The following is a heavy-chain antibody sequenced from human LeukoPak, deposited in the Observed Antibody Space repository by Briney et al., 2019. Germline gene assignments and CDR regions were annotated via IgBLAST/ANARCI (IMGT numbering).Heavy chain of an antibody. CDR3: AKVYGSGSYNSFDY. CDR1: GFTFSSYA. J-gene: IGHJ4*02. CDR2: ISGSGGST. Sequence: GGSLRLSCAASGFTFSSYAMSWVRQAPGKGLEWVSFISGSGGSTYYADSVKGRFTVSRDSSKNTLYLQMNSLRADDTAVYYCAKVYGSGSYNSFDYWGQGTLVTVSS. D-gene: IGHD3-10*01. V-gene: IGHV3-23*01.